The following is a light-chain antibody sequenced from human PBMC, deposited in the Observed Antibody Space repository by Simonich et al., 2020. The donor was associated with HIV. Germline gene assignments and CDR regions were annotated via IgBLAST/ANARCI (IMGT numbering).Light chain of an antibody. V-gene: IGKV4-1*01. Sequence: DIVMTQSPDSLAVSLGERATINCKSSQGVLYNSNNKNYLVWYHQKPGPPPKLLIYWASTRESGVPDRFSGSGSGTDFTLTISSLQAEDVAVYYCQQYYSTPRTFGQGTKVEIK. CDR2: WAS. CDR1: QGVLYNSNNKNY. CDR3: QQYYSTPRT. J-gene: IGKJ1*01.